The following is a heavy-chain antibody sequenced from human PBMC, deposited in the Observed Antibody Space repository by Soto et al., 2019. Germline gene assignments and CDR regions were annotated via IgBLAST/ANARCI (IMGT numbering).Heavy chain of an antibody. CDR1: GGTFSSYA. CDR2: IIPIFGTA. V-gene: IGHV1-69*13. CDR3: ARGQYRITMVRGVVMDV. J-gene: IGHJ6*02. Sequence: ASVKVSCKASGGTFSSYAISWVRQAPGQVLEWMGGIIPIFGTANYAQKFQGRVTITADESTSTAYMELSSLRSEDTAVYYCARGQYRITMVRGVVMDVWGQGTTVTVSS. D-gene: IGHD3-10*01.